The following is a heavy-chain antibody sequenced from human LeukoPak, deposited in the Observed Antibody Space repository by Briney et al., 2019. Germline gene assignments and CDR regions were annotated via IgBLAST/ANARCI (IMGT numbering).Heavy chain of an antibody. CDR1: GGSISSGDYY. CDR3: AVTVTRDWYFDL. J-gene: IGHJ2*01. V-gene: IGHV4-30-4*01. CDR2: IYYSGST. D-gene: IGHD4-17*01. Sequence: SQTLSLTCTVSGGSISSGDYYWSWIRQPPGKGLEWIGYIYYSGSTYYNPSLKSRVTISVDTFKNQFSLKLSSVTAADTAVYYCAVTVTRDWYFDLWGRGTLVTVSS.